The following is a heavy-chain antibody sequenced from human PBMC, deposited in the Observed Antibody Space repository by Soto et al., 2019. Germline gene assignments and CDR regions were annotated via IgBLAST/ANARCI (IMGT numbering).Heavy chain of an antibody. CDR2: LIAGNGNT. D-gene: IGHD2-2*01. CDR3: ARGHLAVVPVASWFYYMDV. V-gene: IGHV1-3*01. CDR1: GYTFTTYA. J-gene: IGHJ6*03. Sequence: QVQLVQYGAEVEKPGASVKVSCKASGYTFTTYAVHWVRQAPGQRLEWMGWLIAGNGNTRFSQNLQGRVTITRDTSARTVYRELSSLRSEDTAVYYCARGHLAVVPVASWFYYMDVWGKGTTVTVSS.